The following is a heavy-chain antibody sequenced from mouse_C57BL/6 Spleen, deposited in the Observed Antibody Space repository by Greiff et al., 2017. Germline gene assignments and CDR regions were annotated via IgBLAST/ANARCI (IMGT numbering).Heavy chain of an antibody. CDR2: ISDGGSYT. CDR1: GFTFSSYA. Sequence: EVKLMESGGGLVKPGGSLTLSCAASGFTFSSYAMSWVRQTPEKRLEWVATISDGGSYTYYPDHVKGRFTISRDTAKNNLYLQMSHLKSEDTAMYYCARDQDLGLTGIWYFDVWGTGTTVTVSS. D-gene: IGHD4-1*01. CDR3: ARDQDLGLTGIWYFDV. V-gene: IGHV5-4*01. J-gene: IGHJ1*03.